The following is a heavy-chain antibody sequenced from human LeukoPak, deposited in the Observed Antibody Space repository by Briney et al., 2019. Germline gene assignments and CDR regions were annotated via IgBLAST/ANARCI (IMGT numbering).Heavy chain of an antibody. Sequence: PGRSLRLSCAASGFTFSNYGMHWVRQAPGKGLEWVAVLWYDGSNKYYADSLKGRFTISRDNAKNSLYLQMNSLRAEDTAVYYCAREYSSSSSYYWGQGTLVTVSS. CDR2: LWYDGSNK. V-gene: IGHV3-33*01. J-gene: IGHJ4*02. D-gene: IGHD6-6*01. CDR1: GFTFSNYG. CDR3: AREYSSSSSYY.